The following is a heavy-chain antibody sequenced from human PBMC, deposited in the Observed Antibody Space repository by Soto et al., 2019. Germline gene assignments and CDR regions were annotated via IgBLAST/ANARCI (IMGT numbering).Heavy chain of an antibody. CDR2: IRRNAYGGTT. D-gene: IGHD3-16*01. V-gene: IGHV3-49*04. J-gene: IGHJ4*02. CDR1: GFTFGDYA. CDR3: TRASSLDFDF. Sequence: SLRLSCTTSGFTFGDYALSWVRQAPGKGLEWVGSIRRNAYGGTTDYAASVKGRFTISRDDSKSIAYLQMNSLRTEDTALYYCTRASSLDFDFWGQGTLVTVSS.